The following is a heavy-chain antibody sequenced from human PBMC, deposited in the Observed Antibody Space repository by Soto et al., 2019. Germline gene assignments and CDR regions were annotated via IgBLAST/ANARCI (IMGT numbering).Heavy chain of an antibody. Sequence: GGSLRLSCAASGFTFSSYWMSWVRQAPGKGLEWVANIKQDGSEKYYVDSVKGRFTISRDNAKNSLYLQMNSLRAEDTAVYYCARDCDDSSGWSNKYNDYWGQGTLVTVSS. J-gene: IGHJ4*02. CDR3: ARDCDDSSGWSNKYNDY. CDR1: GFTFSSYW. CDR2: IKQDGSEK. V-gene: IGHV3-7*05. D-gene: IGHD6-19*01.